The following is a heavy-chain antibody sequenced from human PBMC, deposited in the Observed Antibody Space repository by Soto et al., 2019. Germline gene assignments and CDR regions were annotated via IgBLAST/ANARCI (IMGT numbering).Heavy chain of an antibody. D-gene: IGHD3-16*01. CDR2: ISGGGDTT. V-gene: IGHV3-23*01. CDR1: GFTFSSYG. Sequence: PGGSLRLSCAASGFTFSSYGISWIRLSPGEGLEWVSVISGGGDTTYYTPSVKGRFTISRDDVRNTLYLQMNSLRTEDRPIFYFAKLGDFVVHLGEIFDYWGPGPLVTVSS. CDR3: AKLGDFVVHLGEIFDY. J-gene: IGHJ4*02.